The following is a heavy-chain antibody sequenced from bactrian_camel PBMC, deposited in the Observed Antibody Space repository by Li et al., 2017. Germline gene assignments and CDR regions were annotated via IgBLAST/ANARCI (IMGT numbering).Heavy chain of an antibody. CDR2: IKPRGAPR. CDR1: RFFTC. Sequence: HVQLVESGGGSVRPGGSLTLYCAASRFFTCMGWFRQSPGKEREEIAEIKPRGAPRYLVDSVRGRFIISRDNDKNTLSLQMDHLEPEDTAMYYCAADRALDDDCYVGSLYTDFAYWGQGTQVTVSS. J-gene: IGHJ6*01. V-gene: IGHV3S1*01. D-gene: IGHD3*01. CDR3: AADRALDDDCYVGSLYTDFAY.